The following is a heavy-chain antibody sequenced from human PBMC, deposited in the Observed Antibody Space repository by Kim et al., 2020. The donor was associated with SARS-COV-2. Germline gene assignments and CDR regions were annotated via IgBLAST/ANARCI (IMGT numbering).Heavy chain of an antibody. CDR1: GFTFSTYA. J-gene: IGHJ4*02. CDR2: ISGSGSTT. CDR3: ARPLINAAAGGRGVGYFVY. D-gene: IGHD6-13*01. V-gene: IGHV3-23*01. Sequence: GGSLRLSCVASGFTFSTYAMSWVRQAPGKGLEWLSAISGSGSTTYYADSVKGRYTISRDNSKNTLYLQMNSLRAEDTAVYYCARPLINAAAGGRGVGYFVYWGQGTLVTVSS.